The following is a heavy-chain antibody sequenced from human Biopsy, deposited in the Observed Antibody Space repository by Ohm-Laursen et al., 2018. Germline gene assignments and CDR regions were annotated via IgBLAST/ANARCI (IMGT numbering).Heavy chain of an antibody. CDR2: INQSGST. CDR1: GESSSGYF. J-gene: IGHJ6*02. V-gene: IGHV4-34*01. D-gene: IGHD5-12*01. Sequence: GTLSLTCAVNGESSSGYFWNWIRQPPGKGLEWIGEINQSGSTKYNPSLKRRATLSADSSNSQFSLRLTSVTAADTAIYYCARGSGYFKSDVWGQGTTVTVSS. CDR3: ARGSGYFKSDV.